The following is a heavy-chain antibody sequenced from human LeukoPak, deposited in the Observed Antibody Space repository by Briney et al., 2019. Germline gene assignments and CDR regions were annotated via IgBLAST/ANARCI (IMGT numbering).Heavy chain of an antibody. CDR1: GGSLSGYY. J-gene: IGHJ4*02. D-gene: IGHD6-13*01. Sequence: SETLSLTCAVYGGSLSGYYWSWIRQPPGKGLEWIGEINHSGSTNYNPSLKSRVTISVDTSKNQFSLKLSSVTAADTAVYYCARERGIAAAGAVVYWGQGTLVTVSS. V-gene: IGHV4-34*01. CDR3: ARERGIAAAGAVVY. CDR2: INHSGST.